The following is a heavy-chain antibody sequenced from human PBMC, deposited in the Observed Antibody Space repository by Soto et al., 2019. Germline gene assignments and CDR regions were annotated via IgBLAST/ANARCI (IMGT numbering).Heavy chain of an antibody. J-gene: IGHJ6*02. CDR3: ARDGREASGMDV. D-gene: IGHD1-26*01. Sequence: SETLSLTCTVSGGSIISHYCIFVRQAPGKGLEWIGHIYYRGSTSYNPSLRSRSTISVDTSNNQFSLKLNSVTTADTAVYYCARDGREASGMDVWGQGTKVTVSS. V-gene: IGHV4-59*11. CDR2: IYYRGST. CDR1: GGSIISHY.